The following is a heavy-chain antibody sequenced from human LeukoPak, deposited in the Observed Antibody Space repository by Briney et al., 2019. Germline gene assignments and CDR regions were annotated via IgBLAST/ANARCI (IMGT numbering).Heavy chain of an antibody. CDR1: GITFDDYA. J-gene: IGHJ4*02. V-gene: IGHV3-9*01. Sequence: PGGSLRLSCAASGITFDDYAMHWVRQAPGEGLEWVSGISWNSGSIGYADSVKGRFTISRDNAKNSLYLQMNSLRAEDTALYYCAKEGATNKGYYFDYWGQGTLVTVSS. CDR2: ISWNSGSI. D-gene: IGHD1-26*01. CDR3: AKEGATNKGYYFDY.